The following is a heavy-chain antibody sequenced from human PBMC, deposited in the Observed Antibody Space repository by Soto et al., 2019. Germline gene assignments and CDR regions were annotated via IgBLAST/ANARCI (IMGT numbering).Heavy chain of an antibody. V-gene: IGHV3-48*02. CDR3: ASWFVSRPYPLAI. CDR2: ISSGSHTT. Sequence: GGSLRLSCAASGFTFNDYGMNWVRQAPGKGLEWISYISSGSHTTYYTDSVKGRFTISRDNAKNSLYLQMISLRDEDMAVYYCASWFVSRPYPLAISAQRTTVPVSS. CDR1: GFTFNDYG. D-gene: IGHD3-10*01. J-gene: IGHJ3*02.